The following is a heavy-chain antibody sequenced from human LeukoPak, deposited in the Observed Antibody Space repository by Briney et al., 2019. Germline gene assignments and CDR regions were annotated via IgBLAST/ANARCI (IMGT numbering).Heavy chain of an antibody. V-gene: IGHV3-21*01. CDR1: GFTFSSYS. Sequence: GGSLRLSCAASGFTFSSYSMNWVRQAPGKGLEWVSSISSSSSYIYYPDSVKGRFTISRDNAKNSLYLQMNSLRAEDTAVYYCARDEVGAEFDPWGQGTLVTVSS. J-gene: IGHJ5*02. CDR2: ISSSSSYI. D-gene: IGHD1-26*01. CDR3: ARDEVGAEFDP.